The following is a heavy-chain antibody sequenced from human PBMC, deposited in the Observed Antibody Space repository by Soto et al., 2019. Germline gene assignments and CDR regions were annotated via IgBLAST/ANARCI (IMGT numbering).Heavy chain of an antibody. J-gene: IGHJ5*02. CDR2: IYYSGGT. CDR3: ATQEVGGSYVYTFDP. Sequence: QLQLQEAGPGLVKPSETLSLTCTVSGGSISSSSYYWGWIRQPPGKGLEWIGSIYYSGGTYYNPSLKSRVTIAVDTSKNHFSPKLSSVTAADTAVYYCATQEVGGSYVYTFDPWGQGTLVTVSS. V-gene: IGHV4-39*02. D-gene: IGHD1-26*01. CDR1: GGSISSSSYY.